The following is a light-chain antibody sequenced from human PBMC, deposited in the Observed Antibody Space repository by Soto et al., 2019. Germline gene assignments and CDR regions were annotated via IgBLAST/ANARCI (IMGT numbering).Light chain of an antibody. J-gene: IGKJ5*01. V-gene: IGKV1-5*03. CDR2: KAS. CDR1: QSISSW. Sequence: DIQMTQSPSTLSASVGDRVTITCRASQSISSWFAWYQQKPGKAPKLLVYKASSLESGVPSRFSGSGSGTEFTLTISSLQPDDFATYYCQQYNSYSPWTFGQGTRLEI. CDR3: QQYNSYSPWT.